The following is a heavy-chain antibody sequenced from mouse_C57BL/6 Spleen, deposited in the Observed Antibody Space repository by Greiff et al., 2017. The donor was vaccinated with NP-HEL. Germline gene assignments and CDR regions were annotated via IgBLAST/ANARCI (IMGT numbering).Heavy chain of an antibody. CDR1: GYAFTSYW. CDR3: ASGGASLGPLAY. V-gene: IGHV1-62-3*01. D-gene: IGHD3-1*01. CDR2: IDPSSGGT. Sequence: VQLQQPGPELVKPGASVKLSCKASGYAFTSYWMHWVKQRPGRGLEWIGRIDPSSGGTKYNGKFKSKATLTADKSSSTAYMQLSSLTSEDSAVYCCASGGASLGPLAYWGQGTPVTVSA. J-gene: IGHJ3*01.